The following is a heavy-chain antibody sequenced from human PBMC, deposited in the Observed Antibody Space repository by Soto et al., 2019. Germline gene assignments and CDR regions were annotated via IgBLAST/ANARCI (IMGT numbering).Heavy chain of an antibody. CDR3: ARAGGLGAVAADY. V-gene: IGHV4-30-2*01. D-gene: IGHD6-19*01. Sequence: QLQLQESGSGLVKPSQPLSLTCAVSGGSISSGGYSGSWIRQPPGKDLEWIGYIYHSGSTYYNPSLKSRVTISVDRSKNQFSLKLSSVTAADTAVYYGARAGGLGAVAADYWGQGTLVTVSS. J-gene: IGHJ4*02. CDR1: GGSISSGGYS. CDR2: IYHSGST.